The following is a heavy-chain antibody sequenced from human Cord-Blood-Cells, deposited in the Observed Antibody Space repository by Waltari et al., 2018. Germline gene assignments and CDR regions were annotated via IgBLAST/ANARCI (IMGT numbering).Heavy chain of an antibody. V-gene: IGHV3-21*01. D-gene: IGHD3-10*01. Sequence: EVQLVESGGGLVKPGGSLRLSCAASGFTFSSYSMTWVRQAPGKGLEWVSSISSSSSYIYYADSVKGRFTISRDNAKNSLYLQMNSLRAEDTAVYYCARDEFSYAFDIWGQGTMVTVSS. CDR2: ISSSSSYI. J-gene: IGHJ3*02. CDR3: ARDEFSYAFDI. CDR1: GFTFSSYS.